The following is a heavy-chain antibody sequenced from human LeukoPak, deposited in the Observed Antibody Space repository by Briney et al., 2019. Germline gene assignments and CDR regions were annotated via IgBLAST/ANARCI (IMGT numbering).Heavy chain of an antibody. CDR2: INPNSSDT. CDR3: ARKSTVRRTSEFDY. D-gene: IGHD3-10*02. J-gene: IGHJ4*02. CDR1: GYTFTGYY. V-gene: IGHV1-2*02. Sequence: WASVRVSCKASGYTFTGYYMNWVRQAPGQGLEWLGWINPNSSDTKYAQKFLGRVTMTSDTSINTGYMALSSLTSDDTAVYYCARKSTVRRTSEFDYWGQGSLVTVSS.